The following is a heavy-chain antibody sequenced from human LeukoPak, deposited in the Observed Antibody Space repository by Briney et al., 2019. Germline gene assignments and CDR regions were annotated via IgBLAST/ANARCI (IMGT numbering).Heavy chain of an antibody. CDR1: GPSISRGGYC. V-gene: IGHV4-31*03. D-gene: IGHD3-10*01. J-gene: IGHJ4*02. CDR2: IYYSGST. Sequence: KPSQTLSLTCPVSGPSISRGGYCWGWLRQHPGKGLEWIGYIYYSGSTYYNPSLKSRVTISVDTSKNQFSLKLSSVTAADTAVYYCARVVSSRGYYFDYWGQGTLVTVSS. CDR3: ARVVSSRGYYFDY.